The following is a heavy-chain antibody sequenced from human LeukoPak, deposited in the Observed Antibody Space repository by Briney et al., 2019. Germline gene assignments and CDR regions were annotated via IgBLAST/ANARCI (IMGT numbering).Heavy chain of an antibody. CDR1: GGSISGYC. D-gene: IGHD2-2*02. V-gene: IGHV4-59*01. Sequence: SETLSLTCTASGGSISGYCLSWIRQPPGKGLEWIGYIYYSGSTNYNPSLKSRVTISVDTSKNQFSLKLSSVTAADTAVYYCAKGCSAVTPHNLFDDWGQGTLVTVSS. CDR3: AKGCSAVTPHNLFDD. CDR2: IYYSGST. J-gene: IGHJ5*02.